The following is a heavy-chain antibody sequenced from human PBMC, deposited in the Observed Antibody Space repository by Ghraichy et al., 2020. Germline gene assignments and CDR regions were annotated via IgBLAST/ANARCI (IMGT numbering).Heavy chain of an antibody. CDR2: ISSNGGST. V-gene: IGHV3-64D*06. CDR3: VKGSSGWYRGPYYYYYMDV. J-gene: IGHJ6*03. D-gene: IGHD6-19*01. CDR1: GFTFSSYA. Sequence: GGSLRLSCSASGFTFSSYAMHWVRQAPGKGLEYVSAISSNGGSTYYADSVKGRFTISRDNSKNTLYLQMSSLRAEDTAVYYCVKGSSGWYRGPYYYYYMDVWGKGTTVTVSS.